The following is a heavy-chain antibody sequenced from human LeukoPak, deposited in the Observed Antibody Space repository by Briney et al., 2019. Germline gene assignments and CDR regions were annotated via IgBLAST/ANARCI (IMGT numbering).Heavy chain of an antibody. J-gene: IGHJ4*02. CDR1: GFTFSDYY. CDR3: ARVGSTSQGAEDY. CDR2: MNQNGGEK. D-gene: IGHD6-6*01. V-gene: IGHV3-7*03. Sequence: GGSLRLSCAASGFTFSDYYMSWIRQAPGKGLEWVANMNQNGGEKYYVDSVKGRFTISRDNAKNSLYLQMNSLRAEDTAVYYCARVGSTSQGAEDYWGQGTLVTVSS.